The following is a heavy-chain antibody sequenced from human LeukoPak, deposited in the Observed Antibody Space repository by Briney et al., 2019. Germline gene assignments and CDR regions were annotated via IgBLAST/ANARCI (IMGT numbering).Heavy chain of an antibody. CDR1: GYTFTSYA. CDR3: ARDLVYGDYFDY. V-gene: IGHV1-3*01. CDR2: INAGNGNT. Sequence: ASVKVSCKASGYTFTSYAMHWVRQAPGQRLEWMGWINAGNGNTKYSQKFQGRVTITRDTSASTAYMELSSLRSEDTAVYYCARDLVYGDYFDYWGQGTLVTVSS. D-gene: IGHD4-17*01. J-gene: IGHJ4*02.